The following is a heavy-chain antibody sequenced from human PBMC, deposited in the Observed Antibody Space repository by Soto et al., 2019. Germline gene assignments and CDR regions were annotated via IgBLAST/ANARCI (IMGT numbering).Heavy chain of an antibody. J-gene: IGHJ6*03. D-gene: IGHD5-12*01. CDR2: INHSGST. V-gene: IGHV4-34*01. CDR3: ARGPGYSGYDSPYYYYMEV. CDR1: GGSFSGYY. Sequence: PSETLSLTCAVYGGSFSGYYWSWIRQPPGKGLEWIGEINHSGSTNYNPSLKSRVTISVDTSKNQFSLKLSSVTAADTAVYYCARGPGYSGYDSPYYYYMEVWGKGTTVTVSS.